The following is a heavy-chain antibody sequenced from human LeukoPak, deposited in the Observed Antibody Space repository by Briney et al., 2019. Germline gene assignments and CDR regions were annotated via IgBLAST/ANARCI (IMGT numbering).Heavy chain of an antibody. Sequence: SETLSLTCTVSGGSISSYYWSWIRQPAGKGLEWIGRIYTSGSTNYNPSLKSRVTMSVDTSKNQFSLKLSSVTAADTAVYYCARDHSSSWRYWYFDLRGRGTLVTVSS. D-gene: IGHD6-13*01. CDR1: GGSISSYY. J-gene: IGHJ2*01. V-gene: IGHV4-4*07. CDR3: ARDHSSSWRYWYFDL. CDR2: IYTSGST.